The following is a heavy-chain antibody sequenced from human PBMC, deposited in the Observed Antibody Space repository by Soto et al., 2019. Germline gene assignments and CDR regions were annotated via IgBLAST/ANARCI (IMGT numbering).Heavy chain of an antibody. CDR3: AREGPMLRGVVPEDY. Sequence: QVQLVESGGGLVKPGGSLRLSCAASGFTFSDFYMSWIRQAPGKGLEWVSYISKDSTFSIYADSVKGRFTISRDDAKNSVYLQMNSLRAEDTAIYYCAREGPMLRGVVPEDYWGQGTLVTVSP. CDR2: ISKDSTFS. J-gene: IGHJ4*02. D-gene: IGHD3-10*01. V-gene: IGHV3-11*05. CDR1: GFTFSDFY.